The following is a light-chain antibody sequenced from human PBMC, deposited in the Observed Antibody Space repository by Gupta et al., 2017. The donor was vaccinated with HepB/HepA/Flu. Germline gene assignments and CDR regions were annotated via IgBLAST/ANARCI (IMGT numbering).Light chain of an antibody. CDR1: QNINTW. CDR3: QQNNSYKS. V-gene: IGKV1-5*03. J-gene: IGKJ1*01. CDR2: RAS. Sequence: DIQMTQSPSTLSASVGDRVTITCRASQNINTWLAWYQQKPGKAPKLLIYRASSLVIGVPSRFSGSGSGTEFTLTSSSLQPDDSATYYCQQNNSYKSFGQGSKVEIK.